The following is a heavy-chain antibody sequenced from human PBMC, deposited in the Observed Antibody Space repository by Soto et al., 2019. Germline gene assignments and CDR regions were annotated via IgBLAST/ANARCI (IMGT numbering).Heavy chain of an antibody. V-gene: IGHV1-18*01. CDR2: ISAYSGHT. CDR1: GYTFTNYG. CDR3: ARRPHLADNVELDY. D-gene: IGHD6-19*01. J-gene: IGHJ4*02. Sequence: QVQLVQSGAEVKKPGASVTVSCKASGYTFTNYGINWVRQAPGQGLEWMGWISAYSGHTNSAQKLQDRVTMTTDTSTSTAYMELRSLRSDDTAVYYCARRPHLADNVELDYWGQGTLVTVSS.